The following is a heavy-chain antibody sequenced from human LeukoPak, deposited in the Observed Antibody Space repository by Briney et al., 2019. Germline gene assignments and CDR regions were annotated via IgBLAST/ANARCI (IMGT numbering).Heavy chain of an antibody. CDR1: GFTFRTYS. V-gene: IGHV3-48*02. J-gene: IGHJ6*02. CDR3: ARAFYGDYGMDV. D-gene: IGHD4-17*01. CDR2: ISSSSSTI. Sequence: GGSLRLSCAASGFTFRTYSMNWVRQAPGKGLEWVSYISSSSSTIHYADSVWGRFTISRDNAKNSLYLQINSPRDEDTAVYYCARAFYGDYGMDVWGQGTTVTVSS.